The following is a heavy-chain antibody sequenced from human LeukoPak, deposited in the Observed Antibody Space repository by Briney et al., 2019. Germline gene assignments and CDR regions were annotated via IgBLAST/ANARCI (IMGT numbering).Heavy chain of an antibody. D-gene: IGHD6-13*01. J-gene: IGHJ6*03. CDR1: GFTFSSFG. CDR2: ILYDGTNK. CDR3: ARGLGSSWYYYYYYMDV. Sequence: GGSLRLSCAASGFTFSSFGMHWVRQAPGQGLEWVAFILYDGTNKYYADSVKGRFTISRDNSKNTLYLQMNSLRAEDTAVYYCARGLGSSWYYYYYYMDVWGKGTTVTVSS. V-gene: IGHV3-30*02.